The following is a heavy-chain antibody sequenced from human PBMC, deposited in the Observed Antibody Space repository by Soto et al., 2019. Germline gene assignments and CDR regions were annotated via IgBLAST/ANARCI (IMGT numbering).Heavy chain of an antibody. D-gene: IGHD2-21*01. CDR2: ISAYSVDT. CDR1: GYRFETYG. CDR3: ARGHEVISGALDV. Sequence: ASVKVSCKASGYRFETYGMTWVRQAPGQGLEWMGWISAYSVDTYNAQKFKDRVTMTTDTSTGTAYMELRGLRSDDTAVYYCARGHEVISGALDVGGQGSKVNVSS. V-gene: IGHV1-18*01. J-gene: IGHJ6*01.